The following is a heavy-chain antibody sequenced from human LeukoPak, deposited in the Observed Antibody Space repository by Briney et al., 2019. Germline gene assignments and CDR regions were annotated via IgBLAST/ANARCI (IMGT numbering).Heavy chain of an antibody. J-gene: IGHJ4*02. CDR1: GFTFSSYW. CDR2: INSDGSST. Sequence: HTGGSLRLSCAASGFTFSSYWMHWVRQAPGKGLVWVSRINSDGSSTSYADSVKGRFTISRDNAKNTPYLQMNSLRAEDTAVYYCARVQTSLRGYSYDCFDYWGQGTLVTVSS. CDR3: ARVQTSLRGYSYDCFDY. D-gene: IGHD5-18*01. V-gene: IGHV3-74*01.